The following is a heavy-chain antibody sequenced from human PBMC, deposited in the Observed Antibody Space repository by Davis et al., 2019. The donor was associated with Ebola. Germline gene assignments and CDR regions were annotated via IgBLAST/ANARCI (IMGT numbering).Heavy chain of an antibody. V-gene: IGHV1-69*13. J-gene: IGHJ4*02. Sequence: AASVKVSCKASGGTFSSYAISWVRQAPGQGLEWMGGIIPIFGTANYAQKFQGRVTITADESTSTAYMELSSLRSEDTAVYYCARDTGFTEGDYFDYWGQGTLVTVSS. CDR1: GGTFSSYA. CDR2: IIPIFGTA. D-gene: IGHD1-14*01. CDR3: ARDTGFTEGDYFDY.